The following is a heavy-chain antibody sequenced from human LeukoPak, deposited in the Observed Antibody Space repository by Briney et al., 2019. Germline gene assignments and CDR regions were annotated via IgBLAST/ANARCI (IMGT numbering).Heavy chain of an antibody. V-gene: IGHV1-2*06. J-gene: IGHJ4*02. D-gene: IGHD2-2*01. Sequence: GASVKVSCKVSGYTLTELSMHWVRQAPGQGLEWMGRINPNSGGTNYAQKFQGRVTMTRDTSISTAYMELSRLRSDDTAVYYCARAEGYCSSTSCLFDYWGQGTLVTVSS. CDR2: INPNSGGT. CDR1: GYTLTELS. CDR3: ARAEGYCSSTSCLFDY.